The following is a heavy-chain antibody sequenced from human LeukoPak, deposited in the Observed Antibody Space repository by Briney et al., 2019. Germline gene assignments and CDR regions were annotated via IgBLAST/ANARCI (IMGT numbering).Heavy chain of an antibody. CDR2: ISGSGGTT. V-gene: IGHV3-23*01. CDR1: GLTFNSYV. J-gene: IGHJ4*02. Sequence: GGSLRLSCAASGLTFNSYVMNWVRLAPGKGLEWVSVISGSGGTTYYADSVKGRFTISRDNSKNTLYLQMNSLRAEDTAVYYCAKDRVTVTTRGAFDYWGQGTLVAVSS. CDR3: AKDRVTVTTRGAFDY. D-gene: IGHD4-17*01.